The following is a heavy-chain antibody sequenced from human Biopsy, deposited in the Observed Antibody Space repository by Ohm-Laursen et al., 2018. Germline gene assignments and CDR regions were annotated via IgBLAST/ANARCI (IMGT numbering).Heavy chain of an antibody. V-gene: IGHV4-59*02. CDR3: ARDSGILNYGNFKYYHYYGMDV. CDR2: IYYSVMT. D-gene: IGHD4-11*01. CDR1: GDSVTKYY. J-gene: IGHJ6*02. Sequence: SDTLSLTCAVSGDSVTKYYWSWIRQPPGKGLEWIGHIYYSVMTNYNPSLKSRVSISVDTSRNQVSLTLSSVTAADTAVYYCARDSGILNYGNFKYYHYYGMDVWGQGTKVTVSS.